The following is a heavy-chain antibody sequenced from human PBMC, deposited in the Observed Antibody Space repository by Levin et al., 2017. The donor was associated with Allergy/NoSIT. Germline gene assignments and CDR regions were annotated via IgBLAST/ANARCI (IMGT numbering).Heavy chain of an antibody. D-gene: IGHD3-9*01. CDR2: TYSGGAT. J-gene: IGHJ4*02. Sequence: GGSLRLSCAASGFVVTRNHMSWVRQAPGKGLEWLSVTYSGGATYYRDSVKGRFTISRDNFKNTLYLQMNSLRAEDTAIYYCARDNYDTPGELDFWGQGTLVTVS. V-gene: IGHV3-53*01. CDR3: ARDNYDTPGELDF. CDR1: GFVVTRNH.